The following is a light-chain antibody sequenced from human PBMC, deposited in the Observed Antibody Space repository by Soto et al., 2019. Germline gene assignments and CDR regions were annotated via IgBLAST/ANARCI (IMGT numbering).Light chain of an antibody. CDR3: QQYDHLPGT. CDR2: DAS. Sequence: DIQMTQSPSSLSASVGDRVTITCQASQDISSYLNWYQQKPGKAPKLLIYDASNLETGVPSRFSGSGSGTDFIFTISSLQPEDIATYYCQQYDHLPGTFGPGTKVDIK. J-gene: IGKJ3*01. V-gene: IGKV1-33*01. CDR1: QDISSY.